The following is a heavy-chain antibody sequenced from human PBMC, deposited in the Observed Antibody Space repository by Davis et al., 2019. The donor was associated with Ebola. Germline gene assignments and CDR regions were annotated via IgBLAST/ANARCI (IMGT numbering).Heavy chain of an antibody. D-gene: IGHD6-13*01. CDR1: GFAVTTNY. J-gene: IGHJ4*02. Sequence: GGSLRLSCAASGFAVTTNYMSWVRQAPGKRLEWVSVIYNDGRTYHADSVKDRVTISRDNSKNTLYLQMNSLRAEDTAVYYCTRGRGGSSWEVYWGQGTLVTVSS. CDR2: IYNDGRT. CDR3: TRGRGGSSWEVY. V-gene: IGHV3-66*01.